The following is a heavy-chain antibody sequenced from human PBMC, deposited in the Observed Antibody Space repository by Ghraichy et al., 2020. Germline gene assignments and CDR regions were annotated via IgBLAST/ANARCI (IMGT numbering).Heavy chain of an antibody. CDR3: ARETDVVLWFGELTNRHGYFDY. CDR2: ISSSSSTI. CDR1: GFTFSSYS. V-gene: IGHV3-48*02. J-gene: IGHJ4*02. Sequence: GGSLRLSCAASGFTFSSYSMNWVLQAPGKGLEWVSYISSSSSTIYYADSVKGRFTISRDNAKNSLYLQMNSLRDEDTAVYYCARETDVVLWFGELTNRHGYFDYSGQGTLVTVSS. D-gene: IGHD3-10*01.